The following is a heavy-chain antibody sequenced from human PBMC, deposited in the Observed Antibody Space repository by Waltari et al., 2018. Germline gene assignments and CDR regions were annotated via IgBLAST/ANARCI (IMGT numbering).Heavy chain of an antibody. CDR1: GFPFSTFW. D-gene: IGHD2-21*01. CDR2: INEDGSLK. J-gene: IGHJ3*01. V-gene: IGHV3-7*01. Sequence: EVHLVESGGGLVQPGGSLRLSCAASGFPFSTFWMNWVRQAPGKGLELVAKINEDGSLKDYVDSVKGRFTISRDNARNSLYLEITSLRAEDTAVYYCARDVPYLGRGAYDFWGQGTMVTVSS. CDR3: ARDVPYLGRGAYDF.